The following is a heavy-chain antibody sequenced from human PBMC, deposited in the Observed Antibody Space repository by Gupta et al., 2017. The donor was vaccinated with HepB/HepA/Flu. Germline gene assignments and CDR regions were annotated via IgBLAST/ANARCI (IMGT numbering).Heavy chain of an antibody. V-gene: IGHV3-7*01. CDR1: GFSFSNDW. CDR2: INPDGSLR. Sequence: EVQLEESGGGLVQPGGSLRLSCAASGFSFSNDWMNWVRQVSGKGLEWVANINPDGSLRRYVDAVKGRFIISRDNAKNSVYLQLNSLRVEDTAVYYCVRVEMSWGQGTLVTVSP. CDR3: VRVEMS. D-gene: IGHD5-24*01. J-gene: IGHJ5*02.